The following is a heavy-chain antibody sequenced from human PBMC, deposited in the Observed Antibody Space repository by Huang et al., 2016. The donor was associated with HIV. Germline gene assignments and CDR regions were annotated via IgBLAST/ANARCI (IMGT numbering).Heavy chain of an antibody. CDR1: GYTVSELS. CDR3: ATSTPDVGAGVLRSAFDI. J-gene: IGHJ3*02. CDR2: CDPEEGET. D-gene: IGHD2-15*01. Sequence: QVQLVESGAELKKPGASVRVSCKVSGYTVSELSLHWVRQAPEKGLEGGGGCDPEEGETSYAQRLQGRVTRTEETSTDTAYMELSSLRPEDTAVYYCATSTPDVGAGVLRSAFDIWGQGTMVTVSS. V-gene: IGHV1-24*01.